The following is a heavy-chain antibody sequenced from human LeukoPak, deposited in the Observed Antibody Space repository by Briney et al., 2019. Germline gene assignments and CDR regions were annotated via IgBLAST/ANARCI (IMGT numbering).Heavy chain of an antibody. CDR2: IYYSGST. V-gene: IGHV4-39*01. CDR1: GGSISSSSYY. J-gene: IGHJ4*02. CDR3: ARLSGRHYFDY. Sequence: SETLSLTCTVSGGSISSSSYYWGWIRQPPGKGLEWIGSIYYSGSTYYNPSLKSRVTISVDTSKNQFSLKLSSVTAADTAVYYCARLSGRHYFDYWGQGTLVTVSS.